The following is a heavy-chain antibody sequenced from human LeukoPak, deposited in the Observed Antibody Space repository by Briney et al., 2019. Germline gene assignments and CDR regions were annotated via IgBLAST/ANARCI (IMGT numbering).Heavy chain of an antibody. V-gene: IGHV3-38-3*01. Sequence: PGGSLRLSCAASGFTVSSNEMSWVRQAPGKGLEWVSSISGGSTYYADSRKGRFTISRDNSKNSQYLQLSSLRAEDTAVYYCARAGCTSTTCYTVGGTTEYYMDVWGKGATVTVSS. J-gene: IGHJ6*03. CDR3: ARAGCTSTTCYTVGGTTEYYMDV. D-gene: IGHD2-2*02. CDR2: ISGGST. CDR1: GFTVSSNE.